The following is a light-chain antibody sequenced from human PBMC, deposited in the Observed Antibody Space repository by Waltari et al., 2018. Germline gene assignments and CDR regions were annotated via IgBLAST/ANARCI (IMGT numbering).Light chain of an antibody. Sequence: QSVLTQPPSASGTPGPRVTISCSGSSPNIGRNYVYWYQQLPGTAPKLLIYRNNQRPSGVPDRFSGSKSGTSASLAISGLRSEDEADYYCAAWDDSLSGRVFGGGTKLTVL. V-gene: IGLV1-47*01. CDR2: RNN. CDR1: SPNIGRNY. CDR3: AAWDDSLSGRV. J-gene: IGLJ2*01.